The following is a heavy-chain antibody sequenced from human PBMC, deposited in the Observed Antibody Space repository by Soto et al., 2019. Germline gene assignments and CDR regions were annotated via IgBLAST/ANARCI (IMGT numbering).Heavy chain of an antibody. CDR1: GFTFSNYG. D-gene: IGHD5-12*01. CDR3: AKERVATIWDYYYGMDV. J-gene: IGHJ6*02. V-gene: IGHV3-30*18. CDR2: ISYDGSNK. Sequence: GGSLRLSCGASGFTFSNYGMHWVRQAPGKGLEWVVVISYDGSNKYYADSVKGRFTISRDNSKNTLYLQMNSLRAEDTAVYYCAKERVATIWDYYYGMDVWGQGTTVTVSS.